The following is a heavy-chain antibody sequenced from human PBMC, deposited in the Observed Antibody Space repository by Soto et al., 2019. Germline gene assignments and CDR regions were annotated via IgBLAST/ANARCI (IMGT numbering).Heavy chain of an antibody. CDR1: GFIFSSYA. V-gene: IGHV3-23*01. Sequence: GGSLRLSCAASGFIFSSYAMSWVRQAPGKGLEWVSAISGSGGSTYYADSVKGRFTISRDNSKNTLYLQMNSLRAEDTAVYYCAKRVQYYDFWSGYYHPFDYWGQGTLVTVSS. CDR3: AKRVQYYDFWSGYYHPFDY. D-gene: IGHD3-3*01. CDR2: ISGSGGST. J-gene: IGHJ4*02.